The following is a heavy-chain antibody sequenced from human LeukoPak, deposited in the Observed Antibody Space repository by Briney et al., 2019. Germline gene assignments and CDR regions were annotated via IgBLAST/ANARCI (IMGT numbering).Heavy chain of an antibody. Sequence: VASVRVSCKASGYTFTSYAMHWVRQAPGQRLEWMGWSNAGNGNTKYSQEFQGRVTITRDTSASTAYMELSSLRSDDTAVYYCVRDGFCSSASCYDKGGFDFWGQGTLVTVSS. D-gene: IGHD2-2*01. CDR2: SNAGNGNT. V-gene: IGHV1-3*02. CDR3: VRDGFCSSASCYDKGGFDF. J-gene: IGHJ4*02. CDR1: GYTFTSYA.